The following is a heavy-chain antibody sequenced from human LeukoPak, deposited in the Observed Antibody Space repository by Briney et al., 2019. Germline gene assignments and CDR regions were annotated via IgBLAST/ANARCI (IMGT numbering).Heavy chain of an antibody. Sequence: GGSLRLSCAASGFTFSDYWMTWVRQAPGKELEWVAHIKQDGSERYYGDSVKGRFTISRDNANNLVYLQMNSLGAGDTAVYYCARGWNYAFRFDYWGQGTLVTVSS. CDR2: IKQDGSER. CDR1: GFTFSDYW. CDR3: ARGWNYAFRFDY. J-gene: IGHJ4*02. D-gene: IGHD1-7*01. V-gene: IGHV3-7*01.